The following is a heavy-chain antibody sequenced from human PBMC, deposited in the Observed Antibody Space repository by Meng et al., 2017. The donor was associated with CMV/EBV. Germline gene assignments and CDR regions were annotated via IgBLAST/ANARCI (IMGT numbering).Heavy chain of an antibody. CDR3: ARDLYCSGGSCYSRYYYYGMDV. CDR1: GGTFSSYT. CDR2: IIPILGIA. J-gene: IGHJ6*02. V-gene: IGHV1-69*04. D-gene: IGHD2-15*01. Sequence: SVKVSCKASGGTFSSYTISWVRQALGQGLEWMGRIIPILGIANYAQKFQGRVTITADKSTSTAYMELSSLRSEDTAVYYCARDLYCSGGSCYSRYYYYGMDVWGQGTTVTVSS.